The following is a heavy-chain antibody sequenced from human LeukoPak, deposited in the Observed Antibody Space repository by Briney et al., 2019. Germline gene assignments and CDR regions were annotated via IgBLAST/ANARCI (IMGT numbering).Heavy chain of an antibody. J-gene: IGHJ6*02. Sequence: SETLSLTCTVSGASISNYYWSWIRQPPGKGLEWLGYIYYTGRTNFNPSLKSRVTMSVDTSKNQLSLKLSSVTGADTAVYYCAREIGSGPVDVWGQGTTVTVSS. D-gene: IGHD3-10*01. V-gene: IGHV4-59*01. CDR3: AREIGSGPVDV. CDR1: GASISNYY. CDR2: IYYTGRT.